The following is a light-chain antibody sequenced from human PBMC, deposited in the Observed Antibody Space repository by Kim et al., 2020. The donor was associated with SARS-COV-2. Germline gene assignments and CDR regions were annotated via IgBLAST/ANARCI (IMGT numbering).Light chain of an antibody. CDR3: QQANSYPLT. CDR1: RPISTW. J-gene: IGKJ4*01. V-gene: IGKV1-12*01. Sequence: AGVGDRDTISCRASRPISTWLAWYQQKPGKATQLLIYAASNLQHGVPSRCIGSGSGTQFSLTITGLQPEDFATYYCQQANSYPLTFGGGTKVDIK. CDR2: AAS.